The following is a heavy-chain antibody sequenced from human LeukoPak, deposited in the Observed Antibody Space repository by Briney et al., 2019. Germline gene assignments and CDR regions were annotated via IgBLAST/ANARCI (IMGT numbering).Heavy chain of an antibody. CDR3: VRGALRDCSYTSCSRGNWFDP. J-gene: IGHJ5*02. CDR1: GFTFSSHW. V-gene: IGHV3-74*01. CDR2: INADGSGT. Sequence: PGGSLRLSCAASGFTFSSHWMHWVRQAPEKGLVGGAHINADGSGTYYAASVKGRFTISRDNAKNTLYLQMHSLPAEDTAVYYCVRGALRDCSYTSCSRGNWFDPWGQGTLVTVSS. D-gene: IGHD2-2*01.